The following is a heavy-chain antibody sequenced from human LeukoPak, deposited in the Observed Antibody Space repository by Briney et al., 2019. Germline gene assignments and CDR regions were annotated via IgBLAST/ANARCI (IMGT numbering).Heavy chain of an antibody. V-gene: IGHV4-39*01. CDR3: ARCGRGGRFYFDY. CDR1: GGSISSNSYY. Sequence: SETLSLTCTVSGGSISSNSYYWGWIRQPPGKGLDWIGSVYYSGSTYHNPSLKSRVTISVDTSKDQFSLKLSSVTAADTAVYYCARCGRGGRFYFDYWGQGTLVTVSS. J-gene: IGHJ4*02. D-gene: IGHD2-15*01. CDR2: VYYSGST.